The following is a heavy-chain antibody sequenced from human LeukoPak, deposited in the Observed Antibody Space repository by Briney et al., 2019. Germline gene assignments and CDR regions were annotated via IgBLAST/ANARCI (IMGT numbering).Heavy chain of an antibody. V-gene: IGHV3-48*03. CDR3: ARTDTSGSWDY. Sequence: GGSLSLSCAASGFTFSSYEMNWVRQAPGKGLEWVSYISSSGSTIYYVGSVGGRFTISRDNAKNSMYLQMNSLRAEDTAVYYCARTDTSGSWDYWGQGTLVTVSS. D-gene: IGHD3-3*01. CDR1: GFTFSSYE. J-gene: IGHJ4*02. CDR2: ISSSGSTI.